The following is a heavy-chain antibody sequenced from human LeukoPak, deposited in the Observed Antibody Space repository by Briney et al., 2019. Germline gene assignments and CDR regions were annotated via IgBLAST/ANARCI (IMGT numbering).Heavy chain of an antibody. V-gene: IGHV3-23*01. CDR2: ITSGSGSNV. CDR1: VFTLTIHA. J-gene: IGHJ4*02. CDR3: ARHGSWSFDY. D-gene: IGHD6-13*01. Sequence: GGSLRLSCAASVFTLTIHAMSCVRGAPGKRLEWVSAITSGSGSNVYYTDSLKGRFTISRDNSKNTLYLHMNSLRAEDTAVYYCARHGSWSFDYWGQGTLLTVSA.